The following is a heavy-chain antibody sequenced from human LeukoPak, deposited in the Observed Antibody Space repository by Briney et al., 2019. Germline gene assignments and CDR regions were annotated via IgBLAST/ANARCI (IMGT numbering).Heavy chain of an antibody. CDR3: ARHLPISIFYYSMDV. D-gene: IGHD2-21*01. CDR2: IYHSGST. CDR1: GGSISSGSDY. J-gene: IGHJ6*03. V-gene: IGHV4-39*01. Sequence: SATLSLTCTVSGGSISSGSDYWGWIRQPPGKGLEWIGSIYHSGSTCYNPSLKSRVTISIDTSKNQVTLKLSSVTAADTAMFYCARHLPISIFYYSMDVWGKGTTVAVS.